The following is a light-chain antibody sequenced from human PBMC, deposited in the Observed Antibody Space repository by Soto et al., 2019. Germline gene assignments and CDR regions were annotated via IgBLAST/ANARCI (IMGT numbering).Light chain of an antibody. CDR2: EGS. V-gene: IGLV2-23*01. J-gene: IGLJ1*01. CDR3: CSDAGSGTYV. Sequence: QSALTQPASVSASPGQSITISCTGTSSDIGTYNLVSWYLQHPGKAPKLMIYEGSNRPSGVSNRFSGSKSDNTASMIISGHQADDEADYYCCSDAGSGTYVFGTGTKLTVL. CDR1: SSDIGTYNL.